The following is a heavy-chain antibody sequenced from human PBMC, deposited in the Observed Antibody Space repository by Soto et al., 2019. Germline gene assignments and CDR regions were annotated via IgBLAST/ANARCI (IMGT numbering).Heavy chain of an antibody. CDR2: INAGNGNT. V-gene: IGHV1-3*01. CDR3: ARDFLIWFGEQGHRDHWFDP. J-gene: IGHJ5*02. CDR1: GYTFTSYA. Sequence: ASVKVSCKASGYTFTSYAMHWVRQAPGQRLEWMGWINAGNGNTKYSQKFQGRVTITRDTSASTAYMELSSLRSEDTAVYYCARDFLIWFGEQGHRDHWFDPWGQGTLVTVSS. D-gene: IGHD3-10*01.